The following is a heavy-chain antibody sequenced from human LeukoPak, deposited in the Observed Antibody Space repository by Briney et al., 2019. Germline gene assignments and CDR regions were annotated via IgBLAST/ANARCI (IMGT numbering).Heavy chain of an antibody. D-gene: IGHD4-17*01. CDR3: ARVSTVTSFDY. V-gene: IGHV3-53*04. CDR2: IYSGGST. Sequence: PGGSLRLSCAASGFTVSSNYKSWVRQAPREGLEGVSVIYSGGSTYYADSVKGRFTISRHNSKNTLYLQMNSLRAEDTAVYYCARVSTVTSFDYWGQGTLVTVSS. CDR1: GFTVSSNY. J-gene: IGHJ4*02.